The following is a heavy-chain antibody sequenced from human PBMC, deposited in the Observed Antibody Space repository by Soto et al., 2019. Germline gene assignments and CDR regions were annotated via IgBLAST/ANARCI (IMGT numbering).Heavy chain of an antibody. Sequence: SETLSLTCTVSGGSISSSSYYWGWIRQPPGKGLEWIGSIYYSGSTYYNPSLKSRVTISVDTSKNQFSLKLSSVTAADTAVYYCARYITILGPYYFDYWGQGTLVTVSS. D-gene: IGHD3-3*01. J-gene: IGHJ4*02. CDR1: GGSISSSSYY. V-gene: IGHV4-39*01. CDR3: ARYITILGPYYFDY. CDR2: IYYSGST.